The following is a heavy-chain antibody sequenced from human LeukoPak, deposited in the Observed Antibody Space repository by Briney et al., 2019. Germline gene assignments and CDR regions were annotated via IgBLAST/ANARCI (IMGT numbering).Heavy chain of an antibody. CDR2: ISGSSGST. Sequence: PGGSLRLSCAASGFTFSSYAMSCVRQAPGKGLEWVSAISGSSGSTYYADSVKGRFTISRDNSRDTLYLQMNSLRAEDTAVYYCAKGYYDYVWGSYYFDYWGQGTLVTVSS. V-gene: IGHV3-23*01. CDR3: AKGYYDYVWGSYYFDY. J-gene: IGHJ4*02. CDR1: GFTFSSYA. D-gene: IGHD3-16*01.